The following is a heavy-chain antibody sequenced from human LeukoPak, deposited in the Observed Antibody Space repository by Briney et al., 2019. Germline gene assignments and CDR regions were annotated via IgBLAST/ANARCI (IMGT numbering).Heavy chain of an antibody. CDR3: ARESVVPAYWFDP. J-gene: IGHJ5*02. CDR2: IYYSGST. D-gene: IGHD2-2*01. V-gene: IGHV4-39*07. CDR1: GGSISSSSYY. Sequence: PSETLSLTCTVSGGSISSSSYYWGWIRQPPGKGLEWIGSIYYSGSTYYNPSLKSRVTISVDTSKNQFSLKLSSVTAADTAVYYCARESVVPAYWFDPWGQGTLVTVSS.